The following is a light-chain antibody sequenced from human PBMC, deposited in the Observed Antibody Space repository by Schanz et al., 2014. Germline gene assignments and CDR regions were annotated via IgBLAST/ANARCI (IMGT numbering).Light chain of an antibody. Sequence: QSALTQPASVSGSPGQSITISCTGTSSDVGSFDYVSWYQQHPVKAPKLMIYDVSNRASGVSNRFSGSKSGNTASLTISGLQAEDEADYYCSSYTSPGVFGGGTKLTVL. CDR3: SSYTSPGV. CDR1: SSDVGSFDY. V-gene: IGLV2-14*03. J-gene: IGLJ2*01. CDR2: DVS.